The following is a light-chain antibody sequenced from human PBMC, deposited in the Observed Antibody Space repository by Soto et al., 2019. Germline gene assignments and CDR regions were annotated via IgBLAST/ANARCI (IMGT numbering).Light chain of an antibody. J-gene: IGKJ1*01. CDR2: KAS. CDR3: QHYNDYSRV. CDR1: QSVDSW. Sequence: DIQMTQSPSTLSASIGDRVTITCRASQSVDSWLAWYQQQPGKAPKLLIYKASSLQTGVPSRFSGSGSGTEFPLTXSSLQPDDFATYYCQHYNDYSRVFGQGTKVEIK. V-gene: IGKV1-5*03.